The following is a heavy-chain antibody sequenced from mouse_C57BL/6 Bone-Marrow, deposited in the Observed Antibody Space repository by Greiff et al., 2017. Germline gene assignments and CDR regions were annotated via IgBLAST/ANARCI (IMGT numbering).Heavy chain of an antibody. J-gene: IGHJ2*01. CDR1: GFTFSSYT. CDR2: ISGGGGNT. Sequence: EVMLVESGGGLVKPGGSLKLSCAASGFTFSSYTMSWVRQTPEKRLEWVATISGGGGNTYYPDSVKGRFTISRDNAKNTLYLQMSSLRSEDTALYYCASRTIVYFDYWGQGTTLTVSS. D-gene: IGHD2-12*01. V-gene: IGHV5-9*01. CDR3: ASRTIVYFDY.